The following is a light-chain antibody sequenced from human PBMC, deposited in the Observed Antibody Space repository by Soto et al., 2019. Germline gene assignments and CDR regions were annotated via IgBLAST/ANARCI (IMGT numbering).Light chain of an antibody. CDR2: SNN. V-gene: IGLV1-47*02. CDR3: AAWDDSLSGVV. CDR1: RSNIGSNL. J-gene: IGLJ2*01. Sequence: QSVVTQPPSVSGTPGQRVTIFCSGRRSNIGSNLVYWYQQLPGTAPKLFIFSNNKRPSGVPDRFSGSRSGTSASLAISGLRSEDEGDYYCAAWDDSLSGVVFGGGTKLTVL.